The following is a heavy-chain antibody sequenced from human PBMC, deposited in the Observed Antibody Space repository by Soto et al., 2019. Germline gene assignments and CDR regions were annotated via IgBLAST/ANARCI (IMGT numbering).Heavy chain of an antibody. CDR3: VRDLVTTIGDFDY. D-gene: IGHD5-12*01. CDR2: INPNSGAT. CDR1: GYTFTGYY. Sequence: QVQLVQSGAEVKRSGASVKVSCKPSGYTFTGYYIHWVRQAPGQGLEWMGWINPNSGATNYAQKVQGRVTMTSDTSMSTAYVELARLRSDDTAVYYCVRDLVTTIGDFDYWGQGTLVTVSS. J-gene: IGHJ4*02. V-gene: IGHV1-2*02.